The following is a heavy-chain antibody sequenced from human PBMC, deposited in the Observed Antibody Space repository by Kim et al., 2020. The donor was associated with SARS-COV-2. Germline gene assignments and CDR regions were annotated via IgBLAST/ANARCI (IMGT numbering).Heavy chain of an antibody. CDR3: ARDSRSSSTGY. V-gene: IGHV1-18*01. J-gene: IGHJ4*02. D-gene: IGHD6-13*01. CDR2: T. Sequence: TNYAQKLQGRVTMTTDTSTSTAYMELRSLRSDDTAVYYCARDSRSSSTGYWGQGTLVTVSS.